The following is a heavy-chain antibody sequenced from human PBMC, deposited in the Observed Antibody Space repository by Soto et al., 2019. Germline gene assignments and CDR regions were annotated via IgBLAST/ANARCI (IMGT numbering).Heavy chain of an antibody. CDR1: GGTFSSYA. V-gene: IGHV1-69*19. CDR2: IIPIFGTA. D-gene: IGHD2-2*02. CDR3: ARSTVVPAAIRGYYFDY. Sequence: QVQLVQSGAEVKKPGSSVKVSCKASGGTFSSYAISWVRQAPGHGLEWMGGIIPIFGTANYAQKFQGRVTITADESTSTAYVELSSLRSEETAVYYCARSTVVPAAIRGYYFDYWGQGTLVSVSS. J-gene: IGHJ4*02.